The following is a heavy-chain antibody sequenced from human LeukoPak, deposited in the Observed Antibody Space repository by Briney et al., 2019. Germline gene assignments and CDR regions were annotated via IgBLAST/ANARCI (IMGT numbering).Heavy chain of an antibody. Sequence: SVKVSCKASGYTFTSYAMKWVRQAPGQGLEWMGWIKNNTGNPKYAQGFTGRFVFSFDTSVSTAYLQISSLKAEDTAVYYCARVVGDYVWYYYYYYMDVWGKGTTVTVSS. V-gene: IGHV7-4-1*02. CDR1: GYTFTSYA. J-gene: IGHJ6*03. CDR2: IKNNTGNP. D-gene: IGHD3-16*01. CDR3: ARVVGDYVWYYYYYYMDV.